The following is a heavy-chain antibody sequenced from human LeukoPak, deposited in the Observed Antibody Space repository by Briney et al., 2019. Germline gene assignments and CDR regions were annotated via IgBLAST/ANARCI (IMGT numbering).Heavy chain of an antibody. Sequence: APVKVSCKASGYTFTSYGISWVRQAPGQGLEWMGWISAYNGNTNYAQKLQGRVTMTTDTSTSTAYMELSSLRSEDTAVYYCARDLREATTGHFDYWGQGTLVTVSS. CDR3: ARDLREATTGHFDY. J-gene: IGHJ4*02. CDR1: GYTFTSYG. D-gene: IGHD5-12*01. V-gene: IGHV1-18*01. CDR2: ISAYNGNT.